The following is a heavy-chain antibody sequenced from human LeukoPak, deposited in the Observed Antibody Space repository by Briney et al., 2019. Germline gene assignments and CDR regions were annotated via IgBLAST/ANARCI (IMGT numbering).Heavy chain of an antibody. CDR2: ISGSGGST. J-gene: IGHJ5*02. CDR1: GFTFSSYA. D-gene: IGHD2-15*01. CDR3: ARGKYCSGGSCYSFWFDP. V-gene: IGHV3-23*01. Sequence: GGSLRLSCAAPGFTFSSYAMSWVRQAPGKGLEWVSAISGSGGSTYYADSVKGRFTISRDNAKNSLYLQMNSLRAEDTAVYYCARGKYCSGGSCYSFWFDPWGQGTLVTVSS.